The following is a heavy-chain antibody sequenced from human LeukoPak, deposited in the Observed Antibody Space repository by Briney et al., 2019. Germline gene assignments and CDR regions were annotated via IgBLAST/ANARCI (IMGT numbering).Heavy chain of an antibody. J-gene: IGHJ3*02. V-gene: IGHV4-39*07. Sequence: SETLSLTCTVSGGSISSYYWGWIRQPPGKGLEWIGSIYYSGSTYYNPSLKSRVTISVDTSKNQFSLKLSSVTAADTAVYYCARDNYYYDSSGRGGAFDIWGQGTMVTVSS. CDR2: IYYSGST. CDR1: GGSISSYY. CDR3: ARDNYYYDSSGRGGAFDI. D-gene: IGHD3-22*01.